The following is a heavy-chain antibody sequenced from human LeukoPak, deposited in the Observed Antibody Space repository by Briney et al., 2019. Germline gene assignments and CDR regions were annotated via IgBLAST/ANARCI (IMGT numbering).Heavy chain of an antibody. CDR2: IRYDGSNK. CDR3: AKEIVVVPAAPL. Sequence: GGSLRLSCAASGFTFSSYSMNWVRQAPGKGLEWVAFIRYDGSNKYYADSVKGRFTISRDNSKNTLYLQMNSLRAEDTAVYYCAKEIVVVPAAPLWGQGTLVTVSS. J-gene: IGHJ4*02. V-gene: IGHV3-30*02. D-gene: IGHD2-2*01. CDR1: GFTFSSYS.